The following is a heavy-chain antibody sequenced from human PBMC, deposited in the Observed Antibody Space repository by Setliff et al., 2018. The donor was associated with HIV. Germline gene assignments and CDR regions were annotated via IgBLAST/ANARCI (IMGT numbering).Heavy chain of an antibody. CDR1: GGSIISSSYY. J-gene: IGHJ4*02. Sequence: KSSETLSLTCTVSGGSIISSSYYWGWIRLPPGKGLEWIGSMYYRGTTYNNPSLKSRVTFSADTSKNQFSLNLNSVTATDTAVYFCARQGLTMNPGVPAPILYFFDYWGQGILVTVSS. D-gene: IGHD3-10*01. V-gene: IGHV4-39*01. CDR2: MYYRGTT. CDR3: ARQGLTMNPGVPAPILYFFDY.